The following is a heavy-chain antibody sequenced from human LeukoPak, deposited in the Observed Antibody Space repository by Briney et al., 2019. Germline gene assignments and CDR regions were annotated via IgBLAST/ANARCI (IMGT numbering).Heavy chain of an antibody. Sequence: VASVKVSCKASGYTFTGYYMHWVRQAPGQGLEWMGWINPNSGGTNYAQKFQGRVTMTRDTSISTAYMELSRLRSDDTAVYYCARDRVTLYYYYMDVWGKGTTVTISS. CDR3: ARDRVTLYYYYMDV. CDR1: GYTFTGYY. D-gene: IGHD3-16*01. J-gene: IGHJ6*03. V-gene: IGHV1-2*02. CDR2: INPNSGGT.